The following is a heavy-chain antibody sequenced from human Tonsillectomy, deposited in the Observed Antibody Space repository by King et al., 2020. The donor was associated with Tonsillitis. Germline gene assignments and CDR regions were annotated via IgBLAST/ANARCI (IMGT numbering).Heavy chain of an antibody. CDR1: GFTFSSFG. CDR2: ISYDGSNK. CDR3: AKRRGAMVRGPFDY. J-gene: IGHJ4*02. Sequence: ESGGGVVQPGRSLRLSCAASGFTFSSFGMHWVRQAPGKGLEWVAVISYDGSNKDYADSVKGRFTISRDNSKNTMYLQMNSLRAEDTAVYYCAKRRGAMVRGPFDYWGQGTLVTVSS. V-gene: IGHV3-30*18. D-gene: IGHD3-10*01.